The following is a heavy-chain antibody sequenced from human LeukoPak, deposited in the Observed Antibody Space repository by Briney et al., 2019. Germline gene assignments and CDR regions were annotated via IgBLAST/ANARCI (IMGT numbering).Heavy chain of an antibody. V-gene: IGHV4-39*07. CDR2: IYYSSST. D-gene: IGHD6-19*01. CDR3: ARDQGRWLVRTFDY. Sequence: SETLSLTCTVSDGSISSSSYYWGWIRQPPGKGLEWIGNIYYSSSTYYNPSLKSRVTISVDTSKNQFSLKLSSVTAADTAVYYCARDQGRWLVRTFDYWGQGTLVTVSS. CDR1: DGSISSSSYY. J-gene: IGHJ4*02.